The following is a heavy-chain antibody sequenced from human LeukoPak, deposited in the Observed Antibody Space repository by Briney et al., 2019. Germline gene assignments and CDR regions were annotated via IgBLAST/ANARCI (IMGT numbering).Heavy chain of an antibody. CDR2: ISSSGSTI. Sequence: GGSLRLSCAASGFTFSSYEMNWVRQAPGKGLEWVSYISSSGSTIYYADSVKGRFTISRDNAKSSLYLQMNSLRAEDTAVYYCARGGSSTNDYWGQGTLVTVSS. J-gene: IGHJ4*02. CDR1: GFTFSSYE. CDR3: ARGGSSTNDY. V-gene: IGHV3-48*03. D-gene: IGHD2-2*01.